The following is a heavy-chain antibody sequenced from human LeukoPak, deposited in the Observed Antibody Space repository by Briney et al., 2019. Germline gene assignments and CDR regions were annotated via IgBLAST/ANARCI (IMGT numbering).Heavy chain of an antibody. D-gene: IGHD6-19*01. CDR3: ARGGWYTDY. CDR1: GDSISTYY. Sequence: SETLSLTCSVSGDSISTYYWSWIRQPPGKGLEWIGYIDYSGSTNYNPSLKSRVTISIDTSKNQFSLRLTSVTAADTAVYYCARGGWYTDYWGQGTQVTVSS. V-gene: IGHV4-59*01. CDR2: IDYSGST. J-gene: IGHJ4*02.